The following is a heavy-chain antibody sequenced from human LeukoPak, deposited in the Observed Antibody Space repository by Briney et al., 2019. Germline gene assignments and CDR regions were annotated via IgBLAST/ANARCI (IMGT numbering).Heavy chain of an antibody. Sequence: GGSLRLSCAASGFTFSSYAMSWVRQAPGKGLEWVSVIYSGGSTYYADSVKGRFTISRDNSKNTLYLQMNSLRAEDTAVYYCARGVKTTVTNWGQGTLVTVSS. V-gene: IGHV3-53*01. J-gene: IGHJ4*02. CDR3: ARGVKTTVTN. CDR1: GFTFSSYA. CDR2: IYSGGST. D-gene: IGHD4-17*01.